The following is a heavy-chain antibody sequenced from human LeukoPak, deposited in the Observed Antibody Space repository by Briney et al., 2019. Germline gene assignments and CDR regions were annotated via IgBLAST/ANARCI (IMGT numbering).Heavy chain of an antibody. CDR1: GGTFSSYA. CDR2: INTNTGNP. CDR3: ARVRRYCSSTTCYGSIDGMDV. V-gene: IGHV7-4-1*02. D-gene: IGHD2-2*01. Sequence: GASVKVSCKASGGTFSSYAISWVRQAPGQGLEWMGWINTNTGNPTYAQGFTGRFVFSLDTSVSTAYLQISSLKAEDTAVYYCARVRRYCSSTTCYGSIDGMDVWGQGTTVTVSS. J-gene: IGHJ6*02.